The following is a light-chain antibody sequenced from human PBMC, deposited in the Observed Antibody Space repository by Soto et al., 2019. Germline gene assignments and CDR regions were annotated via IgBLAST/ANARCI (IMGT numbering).Light chain of an antibody. CDR2: DAS. J-gene: IGKJ1*01. CDR1: QSISSG. Sequence: DIHMTHSPSTLSAATENRVTITCRASQSISSGLAWYHQKPGKAPKLLIYDASNLESGVPSRFSGSGSGTEFSLTISTLQPDDIATYYSQQYENYWTFCQGT. CDR3: QQYENYWT. V-gene: IGKV1-5*01.